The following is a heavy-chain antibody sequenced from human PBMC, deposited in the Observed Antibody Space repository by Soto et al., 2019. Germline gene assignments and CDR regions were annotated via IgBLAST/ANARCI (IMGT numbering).Heavy chain of an antibody. Sequence: PGGSLRLSCAASGVTFSSYGMHWVRQAPGKGLEWVAVISYDGSNKYYADSVKGRFTISRDNSKNTLYLQMNSLRAEDTAVYYCAKDEGIQLWEYYYYGMDVWGQGTTVTVSS. CDR3: AKDEGIQLWEYYYYGMDV. V-gene: IGHV3-30*18. CDR2: ISYDGSNK. CDR1: GVTFSSYG. D-gene: IGHD5-18*01. J-gene: IGHJ6*02.